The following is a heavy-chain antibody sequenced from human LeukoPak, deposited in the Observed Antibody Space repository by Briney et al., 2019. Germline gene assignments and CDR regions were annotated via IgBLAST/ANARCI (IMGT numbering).Heavy chain of an antibody. CDR3: ARSGSYEKPGDY. J-gene: IGHJ4*02. CDR2: IYDSGST. D-gene: IGHD1-26*01. Sequence: SETLSLTCTVSGGSISSGGYYWSWIRQPPGQALEWIGYIYDSGSTYYSPSLKSRVTISVDRSKNQLSLNLNSVTAADRAVYYCARSGSYEKPGDYWGQGTLVTVSS. V-gene: IGHV4-30-2*01. CDR1: GGSISSGGYY.